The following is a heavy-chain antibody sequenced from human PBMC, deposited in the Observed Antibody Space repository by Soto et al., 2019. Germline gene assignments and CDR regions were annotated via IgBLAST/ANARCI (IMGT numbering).Heavy chain of an antibody. CDR2: VNPNSGGT. V-gene: IGHV1-2*04. Sequence: QVQLVQSGAEVKKPGASVKVSCKASGYTLTGYYMHWVRQAPGQGLEWMRWVNPNSGGTNHAQKLQRWVTMTRYTAISTAYMELSRLRSDKTAEYYCVRVWYYYDRSGYISHFDYWGQGTLVTVSS. CDR1: GYTLTGYY. D-gene: IGHD3-22*01. CDR3: VRVWYYYDRSGYISHFDY. J-gene: IGHJ4*02.